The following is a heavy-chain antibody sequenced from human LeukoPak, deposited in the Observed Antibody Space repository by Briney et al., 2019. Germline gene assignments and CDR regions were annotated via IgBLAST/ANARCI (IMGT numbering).Heavy chain of an antibody. D-gene: IGHD3-3*01. CDR2: ISYDGSNK. V-gene: IGHV3-30-3*01. CDR1: GFTFSSYA. CDR3: ARDPGTIFGVVSDAFDI. J-gene: IGHJ3*02. Sequence: PGRSLRLSCAASGFTFSSYAMHWVRQAPGKGLEWVAVISYDGSNKYYADSVKGRFTISRDNSKNTLYLQMNSLRAEDTAVYYCARDPGTIFGVVSDAFDIWGQGTMVTVSS.